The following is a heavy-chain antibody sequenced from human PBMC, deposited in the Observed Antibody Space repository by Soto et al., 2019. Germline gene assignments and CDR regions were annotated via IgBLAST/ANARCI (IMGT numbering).Heavy chain of an antibody. D-gene: IGHD6-19*01. Sequence: ASVKVSCKASGYAFTSYGISWVRQAPGQGLEWMGWISAYNGNTNYAQKLQGRVTMTTDTSTSTAYMELRSLRSDDTAVYYCAGSIAVAGPFDYWGQGTLVTVSS. CDR3: AGSIAVAGPFDY. J-gene: IGHJ4*02. V-gene: IGHV1-18*01. CDR1: GYAFTSYG. CDR2: ISAYNGNT.